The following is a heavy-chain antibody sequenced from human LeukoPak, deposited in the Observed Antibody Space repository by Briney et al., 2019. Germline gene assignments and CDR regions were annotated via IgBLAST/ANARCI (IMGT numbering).Heavy chain of an antibody. Sequence: ATVKISCKVSGYTFTDYYMHWVPEAPGKGLEWMGLVDPEDGETIYAEKFQGRVTITAHTSTDTAYMELSSLRSEDTGVYYGETGSVEMATNTLDYWREGTLVTGSS. CDR2: VDPEDGET. V-gene: IGHV1-69-2*01. J-gene: IGHJ4*02. CDR1: GYTFTDYY. D-gene: IGHD5-24*01. CDR3: ETGSVEMATNTLDY.